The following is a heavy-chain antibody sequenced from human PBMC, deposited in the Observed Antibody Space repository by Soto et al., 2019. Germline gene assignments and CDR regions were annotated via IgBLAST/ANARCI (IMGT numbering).Heavy chain of an antibody. CDR1: GGTFSSYA. CDR2: IIPIFGTA. CDR3: ARDYKGFGVVIDNWFDP. D-gene: IGHD3-3*01. Sequence: SVKVSCKASGGTFSSYAISWVRQAPGQGLEWMGGIIPIFGTANYAQKFQGRVTITADESTSTAYMELSSLRSEDRAVYYCARDYKGFGVVIDNWFDPWGQGTLVTVSS. V-gene: IGHV1-69*13. J-gene: IGHJ5*02.